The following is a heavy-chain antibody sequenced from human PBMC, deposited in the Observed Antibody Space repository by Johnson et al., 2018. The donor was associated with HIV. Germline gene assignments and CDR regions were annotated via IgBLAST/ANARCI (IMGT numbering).Heavy chain of an antibody. J-gene: IGHJ3*02. V-gene: IGHV3-33*08. CDR3: ARGRMAARPI. CDR1: GLSFSNFG. CDR2: IRYDGSNK. D-gene: IGHD6-6*01. Sequence: QVQLVESGGVVVQPGGSLRLSCVVSGLSFSNFGIHWVRQAPGKGPEWVAVIRYDGSNKYYADSVKGRFTISRDNSKNTLYLQMNSLRAGDTAVYYCARGRMAARPIWGQGTMVTVSS.